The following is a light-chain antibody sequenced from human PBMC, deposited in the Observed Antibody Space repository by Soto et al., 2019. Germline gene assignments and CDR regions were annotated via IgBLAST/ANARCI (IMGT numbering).Light chain of an antibody. CDR1: SGDVGTYDY. CDR2: DVS. Sequence: QSALTQPASVSGSLGQSITISCTGTSGDVGTYDYVSWYQQHPGKAPKLMIFDVSSRPSGISTRFSGSKSSNTASLTISGLQAEDEADYYCNSYLTSTVAFGGGTKLTVL. J-gene: IGLJ2*01. V-gene: IGLV2-14*03. CDR3: NSYLTSTVA.